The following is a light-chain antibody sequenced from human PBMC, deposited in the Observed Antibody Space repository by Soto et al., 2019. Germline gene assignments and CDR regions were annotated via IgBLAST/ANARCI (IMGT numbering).Light chain of an antibody. Sequence: DIQLTQSPSSLSASVGDRVTITCRASQSIDTYLNWFQQKPGKAPKLLIYAASSLRSGVPSKFSGSGSGTEFTLTISSLQPGDFATYYCQQSYTTPLTFGGGTKVEIK. CDR2: AAS. CDR1: QSIDTY. J-gene: IGKJ4*01. V-gene: IGKV1-39*01. CDR3: QQSYTTPLT.